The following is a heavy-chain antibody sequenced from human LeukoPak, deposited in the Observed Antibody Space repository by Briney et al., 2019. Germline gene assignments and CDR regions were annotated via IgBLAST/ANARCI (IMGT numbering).Heavy chain of an antibody. Sequence: GASVKVSCKASGYTFTSYYMHWVRQAPGQGLERMGIINPSGGSTSYAQKFQGRVTMTRDTSTSTVYMELSSLRSEDTAVYYCARLRELRITMVRGVYYFDYWGQGTLVTVSS. J-gene: IGHJ4*02. V-gene: IGHV1-46*01. CDR3: ARLRELRITMVRGVYYFDY. CDR2: INPSGGST. CDR1: GYTFTSYY. D-gene: IGHD3-10*01.